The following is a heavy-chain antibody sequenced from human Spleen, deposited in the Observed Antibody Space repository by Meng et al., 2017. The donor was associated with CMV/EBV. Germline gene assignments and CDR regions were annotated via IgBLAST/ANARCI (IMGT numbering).Heavy chain of an antibody. J-gene: IGHJ5*02. Sequence: SYAISWVRQAPRQGFEWMGGIIPIFGTANYAQKFQGRVTITTDESTSTAYMELSSLRSEDTAVYYCARLKNGGYSGYDLSYNWFDPWGQGTLVTVSS. V-gene: IGHV1-69*05. D-gene: IGHD5-12*01. CDR1: SYA. CDR2: IIPIFGTA. CDR3: ARLKNGGYSGYDLSYNWFDP.